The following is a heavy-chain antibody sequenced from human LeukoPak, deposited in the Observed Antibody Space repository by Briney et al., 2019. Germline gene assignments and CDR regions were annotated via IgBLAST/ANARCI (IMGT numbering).Heavy chain of an antibody. V-gene: IGHV3-21*01. CDR3: ARDGDYDFRSGYYSLYYMDV. J-gene: IGHJ6*03. D-gene: IGHD3-3*01. CDR1: GFTFSSYS. Sequence: GGSLRLSCAASGFTFSSYSMNWVRQAPGKGLEWVSSISSSSSYIYYADSVKGRFTISRDNAKNSLYLQMNSLRAEDTAVYYCARDGDYDFRSGYYSLYYMDVWGKGTTVTVSS. CDR2: ISSSSSYI.